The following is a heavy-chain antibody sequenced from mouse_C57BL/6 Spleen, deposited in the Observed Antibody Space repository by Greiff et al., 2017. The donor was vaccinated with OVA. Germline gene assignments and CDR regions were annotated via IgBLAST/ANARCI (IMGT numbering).Heavy chain of an antibody. CDR2: INPNNGGT. CDR3: ARSGFYDGCSVPMDY. J-gene: IGHJ4*01. D-gene: IGHD2-3*01. V-gene: IGHV1-26*01. Sequence: EVQLQQSGPELVKPGASVKISCKASGYTFTDYYMNWVKQSHGKSLEWIGDINPNNGGTSYNQKFKGKATLTVDKSSSTAYMELRSLTSEDSAVYSCARSGFYDGCSVPMDYWGQGTSVTVSS. CDR1: GYTFTDYY.